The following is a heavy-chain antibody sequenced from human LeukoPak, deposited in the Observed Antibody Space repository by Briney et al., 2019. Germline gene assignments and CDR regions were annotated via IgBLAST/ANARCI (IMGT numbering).Heavy chain of an antibody. Sequence: ASVKVSCKASGYTFTSYGISWVRQAPGQGLEWMGWISAYNGNTNYAQKLQGRVTMTTGTSTSTAYMELRSLRSDDTAVYYCARGYCSGGSCYTGFDYWGQGTLVTVSS. CDR1: GYTFTSYG. CDR2: ISAYNGNT. CDR3: ARGYCSGGSCYTGFDY. V-gene: IGHV1-18*01. D-gene: IGHD2-15*01. J-gene: IGHJ4*02.